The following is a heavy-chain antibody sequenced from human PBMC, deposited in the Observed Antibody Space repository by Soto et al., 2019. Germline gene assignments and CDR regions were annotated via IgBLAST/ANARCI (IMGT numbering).Heavy chain of an antibody. D-gene: IGHD3-10*01. J-gene: IGHJ4*02. CDR2: IYWDDDK. CDR3: AHNSGEIFDY. CDR1: VFAHSTNGVG. V-gene: IGHV2-5*02. Sequence: ASTVVGTTPSITMTWISLVFAHSTNGVGVGWIRQPPGKALEWLAFIYWDDDKRYSPSLMSRLTITKDTSKNQVVLTMTNMDPVDTATYYCAHNSGEIFDYWGQGTLVTVSS.